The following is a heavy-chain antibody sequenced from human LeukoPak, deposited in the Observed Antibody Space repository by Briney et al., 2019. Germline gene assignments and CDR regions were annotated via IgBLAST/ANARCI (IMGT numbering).Heavy chain of an antibody. V-gene: IGHV1-69*13. CDR1: GGTFSSYA. J-gene: IGHJ4*02. CDR3: ARGTRGAADYGYSGYDLDC. D-gene: IGHD5-12*01. CDR2: IIPIFGTA. Sequence: ASVNVSCKASGGTFSSYAISWVRQAPGQGLEWMGGIIPIFGTANYAQKFQGRVTNTADESTSTAYMELSSLRSEDTAVYYCARGTRGAADYGYSGYDLDCWGQGALVTVSS.